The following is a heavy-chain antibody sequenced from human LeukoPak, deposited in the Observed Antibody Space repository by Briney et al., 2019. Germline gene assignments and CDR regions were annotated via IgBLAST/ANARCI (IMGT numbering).Heavy chain of an antibody. D-gene: IGHD3-16*01. V-gene: IGHV3-30*03. J-gene: IGHJ6*03. Sequence: EPGGSLRLSCAASGFTFSSYGMHWVRQAPGKGLEWVAVISYDGSNKHYADSVKGRFTISRDNAKNSLFLQMSSLRADDTAIYYCARAGELRYMDVWDKGTAVTVSS. CDR3: ARAGELRYMDV. CDR1: GFTFSSYG. CDR2: ISYDGSNK.